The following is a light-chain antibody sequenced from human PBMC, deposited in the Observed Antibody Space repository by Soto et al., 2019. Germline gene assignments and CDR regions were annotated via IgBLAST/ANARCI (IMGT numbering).Light chain of an antibody. CDR1: QSINSN. Sequence: EILMTQSPATLSVSPGERATLSCTTSQSINSNLAWYQQKPGQAPRVLIYGAASRTTGIPDRFSGSGSGTDFSLTISRLEPEDFAVYYCQQYHNSPLTFGQGTKVDIK. CDR2: GAA. V-gene: IGKV3D-15*01. CDR3: QQYHNSPLT. J-gene: IGKJ1*01.